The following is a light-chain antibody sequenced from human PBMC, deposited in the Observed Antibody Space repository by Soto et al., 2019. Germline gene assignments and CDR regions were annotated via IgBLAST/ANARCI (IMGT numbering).Light chain of an antibody. J-gene: IGLJ1*01. V-gene: IGLV1-40*01. CDR3: QSFDSSLSEV. CDR1: SSIIGAGYD. CDR2: GNS. Sequence: QSVLTQPPSVSGAPGQRVTISCTGSSSIIGAGYDVHWYQQLPGTAPKLLIYGNSNRPSGVPDRFSGSKSGTSASLAITGLQAEDETDYYCQSFDSSLSEVFGTGTKVTVL.